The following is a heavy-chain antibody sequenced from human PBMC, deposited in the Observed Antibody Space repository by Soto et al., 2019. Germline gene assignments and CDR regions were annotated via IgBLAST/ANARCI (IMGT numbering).Heavy chain of an antibody. V-gene: IGHV1-69*13. D-gene: IGHD5-18*01. J-gene: IGHJ4*02. Sequence: SVKVSCKASGGTFSSYAISWVRQAPGQGLEWMGGIIPIFGTANYAQKFQGRDTITADESTSTAYMELSSLRSEDTAVYYCAPALPVCFSYGRTPPHSMHLVYWGQGTLVTVSS. CDR2: IIPIFGTA. CDR1: GGTFSSYA. CDR3: APALPVCFSYGRTPPHSMHLVY.